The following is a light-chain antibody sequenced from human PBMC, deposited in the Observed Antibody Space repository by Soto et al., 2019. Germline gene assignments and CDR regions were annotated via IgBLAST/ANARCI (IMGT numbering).Light chain of an antibody. J-gene: IGKJ2*01. V-gene: IGKV3-20*01. Sequence: EIVLTQSPGTLSLSPGERATLSCRASQSVSSGYLAWYQQKPGQAPRLLIYGASSRATGIPDRFSGSGSGTDFPLTISRLEPEDFAVYYCQQYGSSLYTFGQGTKLEIK. CDR1: QSVSSGY. CDR2: GAS. CDR3: QQYGSSLYT.